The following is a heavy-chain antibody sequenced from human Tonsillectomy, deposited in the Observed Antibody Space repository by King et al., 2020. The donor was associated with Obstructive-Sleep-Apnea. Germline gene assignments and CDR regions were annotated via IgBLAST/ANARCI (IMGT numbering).Heavy chain of an antibody. CDR2: IYYSGGT. Sequence: LQLQESGPGLVKPSETLSPTCTVSGGSIISSDYYWGWIRQPPGKGLEWIWSIYYSGGTYHNPSPKSRVTISLDTSKHHFSLRLSSVTAADTAVYYCVREDYGDFECAYWGQGTLVTVSS. J-gene: IGHJ4*02. V-gene: IGHV4-39*07. D-gene: IGHD4-17*01. CDR1: GGSIISSDYY. CDR3: VREDYGDFECAY.